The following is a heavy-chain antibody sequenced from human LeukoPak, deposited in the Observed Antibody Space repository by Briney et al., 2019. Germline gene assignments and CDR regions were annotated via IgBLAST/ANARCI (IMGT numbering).Heavy chain of an antibody. J-gene: IGHJ4*02. CDR1: GYTFTSYD. Sequence: GASVKVSCKASGYTFTSYDINWVRQAPGQGLEWMGWISAYNGNTNYAQKFQGRVTMTTATSTSTAYMELRSLRSDDTAMYYCARALVDGYKELGFWVQGTLVTVSS. V-gene: IGHV1-18*01. CDR2: ISAYNGNT. D-gene: IGHD5-24*01. CDR3: ARALVDGYKELGF.